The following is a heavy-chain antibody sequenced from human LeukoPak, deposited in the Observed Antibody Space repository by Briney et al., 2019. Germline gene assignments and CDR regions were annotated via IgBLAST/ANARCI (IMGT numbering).Heavy chain of an antibody. D-gene: IGHD6-13*01. CDR1: GFTFGDYT. V-gene: IGHV3-49*03. CDR2: IRTKAFGGTP. Sequence: GGSLRLSCTTSGFTFGDYTMSWFRQAPEKGLEWVGFIRTKAFGGTPEYAASVKGRFTISRDDSTSIAYLQMNSLKTEDTAVYYCSRGAAAGITGWFDPWGQGTLVTVSS. J-gene: IGHJ5*02. CDR3: SRGAAAGITGWFDP.